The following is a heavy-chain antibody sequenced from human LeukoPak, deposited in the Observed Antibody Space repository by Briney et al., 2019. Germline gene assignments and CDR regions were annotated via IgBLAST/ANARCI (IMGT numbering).Heavy chain of an antibody. CDR2: ITGNGATK. V-gene: IGHV3-23*01. Sequence: GGSLRLSCAASGFTFDSCAMSWVRQAPGRGLEWVSGITGNGATKYYPGSVKGRFTISRDNSKNTLYLQMNSLTAEDTAVYYCARGYGITFGGVIPYIYWGQGTLVTVSS. J-gene: IGHJ4*02. CDR1: GFTFDSCA. CDR3: ARGYGITFGGVIPYIY. D-gene: IGHD3-16*02.